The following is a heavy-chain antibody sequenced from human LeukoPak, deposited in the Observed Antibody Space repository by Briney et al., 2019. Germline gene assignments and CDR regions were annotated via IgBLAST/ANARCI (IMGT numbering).Heavy chain of an antibody. V-gene: IGHV4-34*01. CDR2: INHSGST. CDR1: GGSFSGYY. Sequence: SETLSLTCAVYGGSFSGYYWSWIRQPPGKGLEWIGEINHSGSTNYNPSLKSRVTISVDTSKNQFSLKLSSVTAADTAVYYCARGRGSGYRYPDYWGQGTLVTVSS. D-gene: IGHD3-22*01. J-gene: IGHJ4*02. CDR3: ARGRGSGYRYPDY.